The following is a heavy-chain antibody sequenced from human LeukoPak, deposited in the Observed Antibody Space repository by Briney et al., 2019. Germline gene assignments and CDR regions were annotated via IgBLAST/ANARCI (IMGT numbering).Heavy chain of an antibody. Sequence: PSETLSLTCTVSGGSIGTYYWSWIRHSPGKGLEWIGYIYVTGTRYNPYLQTRVTISVDRSRNQFFLKMSSVTAADTAVYYCARDIGGGIEDMDVWGKGTKVSVSS. V-gene: IGHV4-4*09. CDR1: GGSIGTYY. CDR2: IYVTGT. CDR3: ARDIGGGIEDMDV. J-gene: IGHJ6*03. D-gene: IGHD3-16*02.